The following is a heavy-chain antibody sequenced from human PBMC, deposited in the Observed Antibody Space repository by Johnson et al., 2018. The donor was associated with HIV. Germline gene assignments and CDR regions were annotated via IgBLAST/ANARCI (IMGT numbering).Heavy chain of an antibody. J-gene: IGHJ3*02. CDR3: AREELEPDVFDI. CDR2: ISYDGTNK. D-gene: IGHD1-1*01. Sequence: QVQLVESGGGVVQPGMSLRLSCAASGFTFSSYAMHWVRQAPGKGLEWVALISYDGTNKYYADSVKGRFTISRDNSKNTLYLQMNSLRAEDTAVYYCAREELEPDVFDIWGQGTMVTVSS. V-gene: IGHV3-30-3*01. CDR1: GFTFSSYA.